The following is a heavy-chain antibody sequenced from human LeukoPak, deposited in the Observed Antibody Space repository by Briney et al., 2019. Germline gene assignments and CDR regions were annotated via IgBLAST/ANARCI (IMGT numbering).Heavy chain of an antibody. Sequence: GGSLRLSCAVSGFTFSDYYMSWVRQAPGKGLEWVSSISSTSSYIYYADSVKGRFTISRDNAKNSLYLQMNSLRAEDTAVYYCARSMTTVTTFDYWGQGALVTVSS. J-gene: IGHJ4*02. CDR1: GFTFSDYY. CDR2: ISSTSSYI. CDR3: ARSMTTVTTFDY. D-gene: IGHD4-17*01. V-gene: IGHV3-21*01.